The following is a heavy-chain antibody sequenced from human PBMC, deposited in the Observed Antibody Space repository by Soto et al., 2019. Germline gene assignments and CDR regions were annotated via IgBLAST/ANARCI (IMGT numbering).Heavy chain of an antibody. CDR3: VRARGADYGDYWYFDL. Sequence: QVQLQESGPGLVKPSETLSLTCTVSGGSISTYYWSWIRQPAGKGLEWIGRIYTGGSTNYNPSLKSRVTMSLDTSKNQFSLMLSSVTAADTAVYYCVRARGADYGDYWYFDLWGRGTLVTVSS. J-gene: IGHJ2*01. V-gene: IGHV4-4*07. CDR1: GGSISTYY. D-gene: IGHD4-17*01. CDR2: IYTGGST.